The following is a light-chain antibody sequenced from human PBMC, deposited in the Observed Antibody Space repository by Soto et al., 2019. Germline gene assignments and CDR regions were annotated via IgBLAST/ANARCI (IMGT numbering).Light chain of an antibody. CDR2: AAS. CDR3: QHSYSTPPT. Sequence: DIQMTQSPSSLSASVGDRVTITCRASQSISSYLNWYQKKPGKAPKLLIYAASSLQSGVPSRFSGSGSGTYFTLNISSLQPEDFATYYCQHSYSTPPTFGQGTRLEIK. CDR1: QSISSY. V-gene: IGKV1-39*01. J-gene: IGKJ5*01.